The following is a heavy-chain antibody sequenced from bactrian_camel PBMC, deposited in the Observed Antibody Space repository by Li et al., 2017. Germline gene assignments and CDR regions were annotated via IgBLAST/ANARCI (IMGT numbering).Heavy chain of an antibody. CDR1: GNTYRSYC. CDR3: AKGDGSWTWRHLEL. J-gene: IGHJ2*01. CDR2: IDSDGPT. D-gene: IGHD1*01. V-gene: IGHV3S57*01. Sequence: HVQLVESGGASVEAGGSLRLSCAASGNTYRSYCMGWFRQAPGKEREQVASIDSDGPTFYGDSVKGRFTISRDNAKNTVYLQMNSLKTEDTAMYYCAKGDGSWTWRHLELWGQGTQVTVS.